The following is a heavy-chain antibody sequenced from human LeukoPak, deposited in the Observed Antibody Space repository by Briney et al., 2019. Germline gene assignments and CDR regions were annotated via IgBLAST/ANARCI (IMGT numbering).Heavy chain of an antibody. D-gene: IGHD1-1*01. V-gene: IGHV3-23*01. CDR3: AKPRAMTTGVGRYFDL. Sequence: GGSLRLSCAASGFTFTNYAMSWIRQDPGKGLDWVSAISGGGEDTYYPNSVKGRFTISRDNSKNTLYLQMNSPGAEDTAIYYCAKPRAMTTGVGRYFDLWGRGTLVTVSS. CDR1: GFTFTNYA. J-gene: IGHJ2*01. CDR2: ISGGGEDT.